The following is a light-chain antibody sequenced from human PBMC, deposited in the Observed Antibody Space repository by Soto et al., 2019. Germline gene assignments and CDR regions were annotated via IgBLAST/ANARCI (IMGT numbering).Light chain of an antibody. V-gene: IGKV4-1*01. CDR3: QQYYTSPFT. J-gene: IGKJ3*01. Sequence: DIVMTQSPDSLAASLGERALISCTSSRSVLSSSNNKNYLAWYQQKPRQPPTLLIYWASTRESWVPDRFSGSGSGTEFTLTISSLQAEDVAVYYCQQYYTSPFTFGPGTKVDIK. CDR2: WAS. CDR1: RSVLSSSNNKNY.